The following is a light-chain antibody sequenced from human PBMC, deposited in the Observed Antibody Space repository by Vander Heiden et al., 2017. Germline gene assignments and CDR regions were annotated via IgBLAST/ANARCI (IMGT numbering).Light chain of an antibody. J-gene: IGLJ2*01. CDR1: ALPKQY. CDR3: QSADSSGTYVV. CDR2: KDS. V-gene: IGLV3-25*03. Sequence: SYELTPPPSVSVSPGPPARITCSGDALPKQYAYWYQQKPGQAPVLVIYKDSERPSGIPERFSGSSSGTTVTLTISGVQAEDEADYYCQSADSSGTYVVFGGGTKLTVL.